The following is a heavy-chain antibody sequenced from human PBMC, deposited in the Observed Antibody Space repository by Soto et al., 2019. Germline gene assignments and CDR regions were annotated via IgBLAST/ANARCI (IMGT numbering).Heavy chain of an antibody. CDR1: GGSISSTTYS. CDR3: ARDGGSYGHFDY. Sequence: SETLSLTCTVSGGSISSTTYSWGWIRQPPGKGLEWIGSMYYSGTTYSNPSLQSRVTISVDTSNNQFSLKLTSVTAADTSVYYCARDGGSYGHFDYWGQGILVTVSS. CDR2: MYYSGTT. J-gene: IGHJ4*02. D-gene: IGHD2-15*01. V-gene: IGHV4-39*02.